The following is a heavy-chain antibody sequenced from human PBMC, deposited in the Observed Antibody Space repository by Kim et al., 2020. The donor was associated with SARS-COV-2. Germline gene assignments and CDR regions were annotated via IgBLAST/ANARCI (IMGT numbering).Heavy chain of an antibody. CDR1: GGSFSGYY. CDR2: INHSGST. CDR3: ARGRFFGVVIGRYYYYMDV. Sequence: SETLSLTCAVYGGSFSGYYWSWIRQPPGKGLEWIGEINHSGSTNYNPSLKSRVTISVDTSKNQFSLKLSSVTAADTAVYYCARGRFFGVVIGRYYYYMDV. V-gene: IGHV4-34*01. J-gene: IGHJ6*03. D-gene: IGHD3-3*01.